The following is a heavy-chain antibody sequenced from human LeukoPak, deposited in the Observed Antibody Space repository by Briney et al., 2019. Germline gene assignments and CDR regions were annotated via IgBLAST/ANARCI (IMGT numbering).Heavy chain of an antibody. V-gene: IGHV3-23*01. CDR2: ISGSGGST. Sequence: GGSLRLSCAASGFTFSSYAMSWVRQAPGKGLEWVSAISGSGGSTYYADSVKGRFTISRDNSKNTLYLQMNSLRAEDTAVYYCAKKEARAPKSKPGPFFDYWGQGTLVTVSS. CDR1: GFTFSSYA. J-gene: IGHJ4*02. CDR3: AKKEARAPKSKPGPFFDY. D-gene: IGHD2-8*02.